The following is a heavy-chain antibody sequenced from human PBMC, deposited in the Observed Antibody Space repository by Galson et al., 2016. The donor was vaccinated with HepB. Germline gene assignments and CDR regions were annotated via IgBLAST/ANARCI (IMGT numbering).Heavy chain of an antibody. CDR2: ISFSSTNR. D-gene: IGHD2/OR15-2a*01. J-gene: IGHJ4*02. CDR3: ARRHEYFPPVGCPVDY. Sequence: SLRLSCAASGFKFSGYGMNWVRQAPGKGLEWVSYISFSSTNRHNADSVKGRFPISRGNSNNMLFRQMSSLRTDETTIYYRARRHEYFPPVGCPVDYWGQGTLVSVSS. V-gene: IGHV3-48*01. CDR1: GFKFSGYG.